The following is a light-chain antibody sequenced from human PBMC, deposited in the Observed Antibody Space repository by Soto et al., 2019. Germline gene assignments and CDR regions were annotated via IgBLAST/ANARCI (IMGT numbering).Light chain of an antibody. CDR2: AAS. Sequence: DIQITHSPSSLSASVGDRVTITCRSSQSISSNLNWYQQKPGRAPDLLIYAASSLHSGVPSRFSGSASGTDFTLTISSLQPEDSATYYCQQSHSTPRTLGQGTKVDIK. CDR3: QQSHSTPRT. CDR1: QSISSN. J-gene: IGKJ1*01. V-gene: IGKV1-39*01.